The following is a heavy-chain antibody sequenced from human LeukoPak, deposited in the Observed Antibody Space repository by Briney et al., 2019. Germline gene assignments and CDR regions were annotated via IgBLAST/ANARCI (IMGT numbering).Heavy chain of an antibody. J-gene: IGHJ4*02. V-gene: IGHV4-34*01. D-gene: IGHD6-19*01. Sequence: SETLSLTCAVYGGSFSGYYWSWIRQPPGKGLEWIGEINHSGSTNYNPSLKSRVTISVDTSKNQFSLKLSSVTAADTAVYYCARDRYSSGQFDYWGQGTLVTVSS. CDR3: ARDRYSSGQFDY. CDR2: INHSGST. CDR1: GGSFSGYY.